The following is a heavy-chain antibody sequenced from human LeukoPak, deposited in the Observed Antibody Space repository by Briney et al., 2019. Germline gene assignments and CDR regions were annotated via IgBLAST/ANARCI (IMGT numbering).Heavy chain of an antibody. Sequence: SSETLSLTCTVSGGSISSYYWSWIRQPPGKGLEWIGYIYYSGSTNYNPSLKSRVTISVDTSKNQFSLKLSSVTAADTAVYYCARPHYYGSGSYYGSGAFDIWGQGTMVTVSS. CDR1: GGSISSYY. D-gene: IGHD3-10*01. V-gene: IGHV4-59*01. J-gene: IGHJ3*02. CDR3: ARPHYYGSGSYYGSGAFDI. CDR2: IYYSGST.